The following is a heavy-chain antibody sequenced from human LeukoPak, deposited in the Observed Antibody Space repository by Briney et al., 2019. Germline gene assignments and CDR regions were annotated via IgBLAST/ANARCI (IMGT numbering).Heavy chain of an antibody. Sequence: SETLSLTCTVSGGSITSSSYHWGWIPQPPGKGLEWIGSIYYSGSTYYNPSLKSRATISVDTSKNQFSLKLSSVTAADTAVYYCAGLGGGDRFDYWGQGTLVTVSS. CDR2: IYYSGST. CDR1: GGSITSSSYH. J-gene: IGHJ4*02. CDR3: AGLGGGDRFDY. V-gene: IGHV4-39*01. D-gene: IGHD2-21*02.